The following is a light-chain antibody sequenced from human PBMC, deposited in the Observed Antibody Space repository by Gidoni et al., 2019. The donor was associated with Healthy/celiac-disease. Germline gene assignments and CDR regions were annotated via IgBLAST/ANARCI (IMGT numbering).Light chain of an antibody. Sequence: DIQMTPSPSSLSASVGDRVTITCRASQSISSYLNWYQQKPGKAPKLLIYAASRLQSGVPSRFSGSGSGTDFTLTISSLQPEDCATYYCQQSYSTPITFGQGTRLEIK. CDR3: QQSYSTPIT. CDR1: QSISSY. V-gene: IGKV1-39*01. J-gene: IGKJ5*01. CDR2: AAS.